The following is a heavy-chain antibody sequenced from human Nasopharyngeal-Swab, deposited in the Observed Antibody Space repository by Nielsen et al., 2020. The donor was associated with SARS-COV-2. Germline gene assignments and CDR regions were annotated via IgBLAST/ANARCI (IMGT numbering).Heavy chain of an antibody. J-gene: IGHJ6*03. D-gene: IGHD2-8*02. CDR3: ARGPLVANVDYYYYYMDV. V-gene: IGHV1-46*01. CDR1: GYTFTSYY. Sequence: ASVKVSCKASGYTFTSYYMHWVRQAPGQGLEWMGIINPSGGSTSYAQKFQGRVTVTRDTSTSTVYTELSSLRSEDTAVYYCARGPLVANVDYYYYYMDVWGKGTTVTVSS. CDR2: INPSGGST.